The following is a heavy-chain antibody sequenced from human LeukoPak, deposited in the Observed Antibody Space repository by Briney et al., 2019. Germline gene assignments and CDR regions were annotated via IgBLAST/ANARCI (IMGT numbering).Heavy chain of an antibody. CDR3: VKDIGSGSYRYGGYFDY. V-gene: IGHV3-9*03. CDR2: ISRNSDST. J-gene: IGHJ4*02. Sequence: NPGGSLRLSCAASGFPFDDKAMHWVRQAPGKGLEWVAGISRNSDSTGYADSVKGRFTISRDNAKNSLYLQMNSLRAEDMAFYYCVKDIGSGSYRYGGYFDYWGQGPLVTVSS. CDR1: GFPFDDKA. D-gene: IGHD1-26*01.